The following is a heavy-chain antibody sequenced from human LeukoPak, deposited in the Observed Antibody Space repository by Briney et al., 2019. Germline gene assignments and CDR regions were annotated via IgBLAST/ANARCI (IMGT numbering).Heavy chain of an antibody. CDR1: GVSISSYH. V-gene: IGHV4-59*01. CDR3: ARKDGDG. J-gene: IGHJ4*02. CDR2: IYNSGNT. D-gene: IGHD5-24*01. Sequence: SETLSLTCTVSGVSISSYHWTWIRQPPGEGLEWIGHIYNSGNTNYNPSLRGRVTISLDTSKNQVSLKLSSVTAADTAMYYCARKDGDGWGQGTLVPVFS.